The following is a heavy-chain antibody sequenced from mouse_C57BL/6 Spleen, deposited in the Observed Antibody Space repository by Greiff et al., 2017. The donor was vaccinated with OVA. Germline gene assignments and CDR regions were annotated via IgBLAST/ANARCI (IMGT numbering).Heavy chain of an antibody. D-gene: IGHD5-1*01. Sequence: EVQLQQSGGGLVQPKGSLKLSCAASGFSFNTYAMNWVRQAPGKGLEWVARIRSKSNNYATYYADSVKDRFTISRDDSESMLYLQMNNLKTEDTAMYYCVRGSTPFDYWGQGTTLTVSS. CDR3: VRGSTPFDY. V-gene: IGHV10-1*01. J-gene: IGHJ2*01. CDR2: IRSKSNNYAT. CDR1: GFSFNTYA.